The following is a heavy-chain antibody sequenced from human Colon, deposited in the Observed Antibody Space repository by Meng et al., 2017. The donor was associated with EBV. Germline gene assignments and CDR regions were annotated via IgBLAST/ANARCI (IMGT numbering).Heavy chain of an antibody. V-gene: IGHV4-4*02. CDR1: GGSISTSDW. D-gene: IGHD2-2*01. Sequence: QVRLQESGPRLVDPSGTLSLTCAVSGGSISTSDWWSWVRQPPGKGLEWIGEIYRGGGTNYNPSFKSRVTISVDTSNNHFSLKLSYVTAADTAVYYCARVRVIPAAVGFDYWGQGTLVTVS. CDR2: IYRGGGT. J-gene: IGHJ4*02. CDR3: ARVRVIPAAVGFDY.